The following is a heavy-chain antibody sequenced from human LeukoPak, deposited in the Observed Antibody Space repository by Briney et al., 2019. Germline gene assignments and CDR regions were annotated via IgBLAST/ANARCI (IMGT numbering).Heavy chain of an antibody. CDR3: ARGRPITPYYFDY. D-gene: IGHD3-10*01. Sequence: GRSLRLSCAASRFTFDDYAMHWVRQAPGKGLEWVSGITWNSGRIDYADPVKGRFTISRDNAKNSLYLQMNSLRAEDTALYYCARGRPITPYYFDYWGQGTLVTVSS. CDR1: RFTFDDYA. J-gene: IGHJ4*02. V-gene: IGHV3-9*01. CDR2: ITWNSGRI.